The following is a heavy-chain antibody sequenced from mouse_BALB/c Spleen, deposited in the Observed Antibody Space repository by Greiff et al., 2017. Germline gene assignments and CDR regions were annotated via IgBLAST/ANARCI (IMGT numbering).Heavy chain of an antibody. CDR1: GFTFSSFG. CDR2: ISSGSSTI. CDR3: ARRIYYGNYDAMDY. J-gene: IGHJ4*01. V-gene: IGHV5-17*02. Sequence: DVHLVESGGGLVQPGGSRKLSCAASGFTFSSFGMHWVRQAPEKGLEWVAYISSGSSTIYYADTVKGRFTISRDNPKNTLFLQMTSLRSEDTAMYYCARRIYYGNYDAMDYWGQGTSVTVSS. D-gene: IGHD2-1*01.